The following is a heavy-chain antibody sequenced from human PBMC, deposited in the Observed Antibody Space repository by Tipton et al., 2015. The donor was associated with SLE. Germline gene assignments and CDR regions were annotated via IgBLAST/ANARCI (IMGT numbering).Heavy chain of an antibody. J-gene: IGHJ4*02. Sequence: TLSLTCTVSGGSISSGGYYWSWIRQHPVKGLEWIGYSGSTYYNPSLQSRVTISVDTSKNQFSLKLSSVTAADTAVYYCANTEYVFFNGDFWGQGKPVTVSS. CDR2: SGST. CDR1: GGSISSGGYY. V-gene: IGHV4-31*03. D-gene: IGHD2/OR15-2a*01. CDR3: ANTEYVFFNGDF.